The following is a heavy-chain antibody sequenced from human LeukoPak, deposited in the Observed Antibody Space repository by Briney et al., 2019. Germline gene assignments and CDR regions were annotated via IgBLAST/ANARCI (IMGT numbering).Heavy chain of an antibody. J-gene: IGHJ6*03. CDR3: ARLVQTTTFYYYYYMDV. CDR2: MSPNSGNT. CDR1: GYTFTSYD. D-gene: IGHD1-1*01. V-gene: IGHV1-8*01. Sequence: ASVKVSCKASGYTFTSYDINWVRQATGQGLEWVGWMSPNSGNTGSAQKFQGRVTMTRNTSISTAYMELSSLRSEDTAVYYCARLVQTTTFYYYYYMDVWGKGTTVTVSS.